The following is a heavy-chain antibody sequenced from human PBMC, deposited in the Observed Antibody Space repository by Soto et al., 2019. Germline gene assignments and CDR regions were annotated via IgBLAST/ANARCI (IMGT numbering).Heavy chain of an antibody. V-gene: IGHV3-30*18. Sequence: QVQLVESGGGVVQPGRSLRLSCAASGFTFSNYGMHWVRQAPGKGLEWVAVISYDGSSKYYADSVKGRFTISRDNSKNTLYLQMNSLRAEDTAVYYCAKTRAAPYYYGMHVWGQGTTVTVSS. CDR1: GFTFSNYG. CDR3: AKTRAAPYYYGMHV. J-gene: IGHJ6*02. CDR2: ISYDGSSK. D-gene: IGHD6-13*01.